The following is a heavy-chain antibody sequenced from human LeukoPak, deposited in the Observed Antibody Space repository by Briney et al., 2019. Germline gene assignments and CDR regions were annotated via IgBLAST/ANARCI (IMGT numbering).Heavy chain of an antibody. CDR2: ISATGGAT. CDR3: AMPVSGVAAIDY. D-gene: IGHD6-19*01. CDR1: GFTFSNYA. V-gene: IGHV3-23*01. Sequence: GGSLRLSCAASGFTFSNYAMSWVRQAPGKGLEWVSAISATGGATYYAESVKCRFTISRDKSKNTLYLQMNSLRAEDTAVYYCAMPVSGVAAIDYWGQGTLVTVSS. J-gene: IGHJ4*02.